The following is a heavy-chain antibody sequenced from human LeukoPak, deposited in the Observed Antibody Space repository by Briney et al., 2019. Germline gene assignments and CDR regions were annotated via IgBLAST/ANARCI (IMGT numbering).Heavy chain of an antibody. Sequence: ASVKVSCKASGGTFSSYAISWVRQAPGQGLEWMGRIIPILGIANYAQKFQGRVTITADKSTSTAYMELSSLRSEDTAVYYCARAERVGATNAFDIWGQGTMVTVSS. CDR1: GGTFSSYA. V-gene: IGHV1-69*04. D-gene: IGHD1-26*01. CDR3: ARAERVGATNAFDI. CDR2: IIPILGIA. J-gene: IGHJ3*02.